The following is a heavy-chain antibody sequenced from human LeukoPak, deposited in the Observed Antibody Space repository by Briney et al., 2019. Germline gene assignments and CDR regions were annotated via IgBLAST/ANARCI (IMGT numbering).Heavy chain of an antibody. J-gene: IGHJ4*02. CDR3: AREGGYYDSSGYYKRVYYFDY. CDR1: GYTFTSYY. Sequence: ASVEVSCKASGYTFTSYYMHWVRQAPGQGLEWMGIINPSGGSTSYAQKFQGRVTMTRDTSTSAVYMELSSLRSEDTAVYYCAREGGYYDSSGYYKRVYYFDYWGQGTLVTVSS. CDR2: INPSGGST. V-gene: IGHV1-46*01. D-gene: IGHD3-22*01.